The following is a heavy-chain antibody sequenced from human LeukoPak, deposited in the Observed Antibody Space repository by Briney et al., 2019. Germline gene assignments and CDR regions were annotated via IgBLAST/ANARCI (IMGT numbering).Heavy chain of an antibody. D-gene: IGHD3-16*02. CDR1: GYTFTGFY. CDR2: INPKSGGT. V-gene: IGHV1-2*02. J-gene: IGHJ4*02. CDR3: ARHWTYYDYVWGSYRPYYFDY. Sequence: ASVKVSCKTSGYTFTGFYMHWVRQAPGQGLEWMGWINPKSGGTNYAQKFWGRVTMTRDTSVTTAYMELSRLSSVTAADTAVYYCARHWTYYDYVWGSYRPYYFDYWGQGTLVTVSS.